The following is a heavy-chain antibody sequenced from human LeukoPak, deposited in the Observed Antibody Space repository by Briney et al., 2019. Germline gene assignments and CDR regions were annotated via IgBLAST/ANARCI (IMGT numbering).Heavy chain of an antibody. CDR3: ARQARSLETRIPYFDY. D-gene: IGHD3-3*01. CDR2: ISSGGETI. J-gene: IGHJ4*02. V-gene: IGHV3-48*04. CDR1: GFTFTTYG. Sequence: GGSLRLSCAASGFTFTTYGIHWVRQAPGKGLERVSYISSGGETIYYADSVKGRFTISRDNAKNSLYLQMNSLSAEDTAVYYCARQARSLETRIPYFDYWGQGTLVTVSS.